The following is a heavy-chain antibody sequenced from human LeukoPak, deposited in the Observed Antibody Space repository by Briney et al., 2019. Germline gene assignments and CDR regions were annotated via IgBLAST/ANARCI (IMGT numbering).Heavy chain of an antibody. J-gene: IGHJ4*02. CDR3: ARADYGDVVDY. Sequence: GGSLRLSCAASGFTFSSYAMHWVRQAPGKGLEWVAVISYDGSNKYYADSVKGRFTISRDNSKNTLYLQMNSLRAEDTAVYYCARADYGDVVDYWGQGTLVTVSS. V-gene: IGHV3-30*01. CDR1: GFTFSSYA. CDR2: ISYDGSNK. D-gene: IGHD4-17*01.